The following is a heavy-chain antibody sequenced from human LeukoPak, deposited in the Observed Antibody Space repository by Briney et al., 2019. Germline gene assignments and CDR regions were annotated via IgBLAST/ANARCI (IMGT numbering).Heavy chain of an antibody. CDR3: ARGSTYYDSSGQVPFDY. D-gene: IGHD3-22*01. CDR1: GFSFSTYS. Sequence: GGSLRLSCEASGFSFSTYSMNWVRQAPGKGLEWISYISQSSSIIFYADSVRGRFTISRDNAKTSLYLQMNSLRAEDTAVYYCARGSTYYDSSGQVPFDYWGQGTLVTVSS. V-gene: IGHV3-48*01. CDR2: ISQSSSII. J-gene: IGHJ4*02.